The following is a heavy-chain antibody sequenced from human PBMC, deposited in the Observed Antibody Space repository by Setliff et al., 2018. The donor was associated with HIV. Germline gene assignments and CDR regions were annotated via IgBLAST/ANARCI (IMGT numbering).Heavy chain of an antibody. CDR1: GYSFTNYW. J-gene: IGHJ6*02. Sequence: PGESLTISCKGSGYSFTNYWIGWVRQMPGKGLEWMGIIYPGDSDTRYSPSFQGQVTISADKSISTAYLQWSSLKASDTAMYYCARHGYCSGTSCSEYYYYYGMDVWGQGTTVTVS. CDR2: IYPGDSDT. CDR3: ARHGYCSGTSCSEYYYYYGMDV. D-gene: IGHD2-2*03. V-gene: IGHV5-51*01.